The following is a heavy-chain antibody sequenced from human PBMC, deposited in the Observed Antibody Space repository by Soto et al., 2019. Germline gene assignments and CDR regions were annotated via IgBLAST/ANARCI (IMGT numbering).Heavy chain of an antibody. CDR1: GFTFSSYG. CDR2: ISYDGSNK. CDR3: ATSPPPYSRSFAYYSYGMDV. D-gene: IGHD6-6*01. V-gene: IGHV3-30*03. J-gene: IGHJ6*02. Sequence: QVQLVESGGGVVQPGRSLRLSCAASGFTFSSYGMHWVRQAPGKGLEWVAVISYDGSNKYYADSVKGRFTISRDNSKNTLYLQMNSLRAEDTAVYYCATSPPPYSRSFAYYSYGMDVWGQGTTVTVSS.